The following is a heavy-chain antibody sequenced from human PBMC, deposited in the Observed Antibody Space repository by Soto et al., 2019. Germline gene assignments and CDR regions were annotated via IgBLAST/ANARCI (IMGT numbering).Heavy chain of an antibody. CDR1: GFTFSSFA. V-gene: IGHV3-23*01. CDR2: ISGSGAST. Sequence: LRLSCAASGFTFSSFARNWVRQAPGKGLEWVSGISGSGASTYYADSVKGRFTISRDNSKNTLYLQMNSLRADDTAVYYCAKGGYYYDSSAYYWGQGTLVTVSS. J-gene: IGHJ4*02. CDR3: AKGGYYYDSSAYY. D-gene: IGHD3-22*01.